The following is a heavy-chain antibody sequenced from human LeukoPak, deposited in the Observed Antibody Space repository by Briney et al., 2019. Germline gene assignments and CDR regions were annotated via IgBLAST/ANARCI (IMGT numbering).Heavy chain of an antibody. CDR2: FYSGGNT. CDR3: TKDIGSWSGVDDAFDI. J-gene: IGHJ3*02. D-gene: IGHD1-26*01. CDR1: GFSVSSNY. Sequence: GGSLRLSCAASGFSVSSNYMSWVRQAPGKGLEWVSVFYSGGNTYYADSVKGRFTISRDNSKNTLYLQMNSLRAEDTALYYCTKDIGSWSGVDDAFDIWGQGTMVTVSS. V-gene: IGHV3-53*01.